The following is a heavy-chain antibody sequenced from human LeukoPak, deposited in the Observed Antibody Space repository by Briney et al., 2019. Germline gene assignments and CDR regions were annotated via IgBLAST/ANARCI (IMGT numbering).Heavy chain of an antibody. CDR2: ISSSNDYI. CDR3: ARAHSGSYLWYFDY. D-gene: IGHD1-26*01. V-gene: IGHV3-21*01. CDR1: GFTFSSYS. J-gene: IGHJ4*02. Sequence: GGSLRLSCAASGFTFSSYSMNWVRQAPGKGLEWVSSISSSNDYIYYADSVKGRFTISRDNAKNLLFLQMNSLRAEDTAVYYCARAHSGSYLWYFDYWGQGTLVTVSS.